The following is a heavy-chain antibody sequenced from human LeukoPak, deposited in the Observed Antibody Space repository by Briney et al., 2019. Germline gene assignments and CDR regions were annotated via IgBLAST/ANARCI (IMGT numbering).Heavy chain of an antibody. CDR3: AKCYTNCQYKWFDS. D-gene: IGHD2-8*01. V-gene: IGHV3-23*01. CDR2: ISGSGDGT. CDR1: GFTFSTYS. Sequence: GGSLRLSCAASGFTFSTYSMSWVRQAPGKGLEYVSSISGSGDGTDYADSVKGRFIISRDNSKNTLSLQMNTLRAEDTAIYYCAKCYTNCQYKWFDSWGQGTLVTVSS. J-gene: IGHJ5*01.